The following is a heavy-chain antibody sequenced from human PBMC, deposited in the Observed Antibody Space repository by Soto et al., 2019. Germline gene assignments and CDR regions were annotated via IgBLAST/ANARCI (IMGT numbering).Heavy chain of an antibody. CDR2: ISGSGGST. Sequence: PGGSLRLSCAASGFTFSSYAMSWVRQAPGKGLEWVSAISGSGGSTYYADSVKGRFTISRDNSKNTLYLQMNSLRAEDTAEYYCAKVYYGSGSYYYYYYYGMDVWGQGTTVTVSS. J-gene: IGHJ6*02. V-gene: IGHV3-23*01. CDR1: GFTFSSYA. CDR3: AKVYYGSGSYYYYYYYGMDV. D-gene: IGHD3-10*01.